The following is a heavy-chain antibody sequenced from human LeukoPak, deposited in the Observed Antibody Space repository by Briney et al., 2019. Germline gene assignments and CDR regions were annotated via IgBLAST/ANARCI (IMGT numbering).Heavy chain of an antibody. CDR3: AKKAQYNGNYPLDY. Sequence: ETLSLTCAVYGGSFSGYYWSWVRQAPGKGLEWVSGTSDRGDYTYYADSVKGRFTISRDNSKNTLYLQMNSLRAEDTALYFCAKKAQYNGNYPLDYWGQGTLVTVSS. J-gene: IGHJ4*02. V-gene: IGHV3-23*01. CDR1: GGSFSGYY. D-gene: IGHD1-26*01. CDR2: TSDRGDYT.